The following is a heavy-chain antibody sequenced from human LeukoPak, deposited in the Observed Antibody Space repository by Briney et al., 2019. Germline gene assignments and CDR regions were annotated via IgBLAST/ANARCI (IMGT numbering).Heavy chain of an antibody. D-gene: IGHD6-19*01. J-gene: IGHJ4*02. V-gene: IGHV1-18*04. CDR3: PRHSGSGWQALGY. CDR2: TSYNGNT. CDR1: GYTFSNYG. Sequence: ASVKVSCKASGYTFSNYGISWVRQAPGLGLEWMGWTSYNGNTNYAQQFQDRVTMTTDTSTTTAYMELRSLESDDTAVYYCPRHSGSGWQALGYWGQGTLVTVSS.